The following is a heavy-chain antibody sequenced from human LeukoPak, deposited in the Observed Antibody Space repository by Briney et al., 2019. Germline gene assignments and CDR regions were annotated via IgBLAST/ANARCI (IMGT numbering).Heavy chain of an antibody. CDR2: ISYDGRNK. D-gene: IGHD2-21*02. V-gene: IGHV3-30*04. CDR1: GFTFSSHA. J-gene: IGHJ3*01. CDR3: ARSACDPLAFDV. Sequence: GRSLSFSWAASGFTFSSHAMHWVRQAPGKGLEWVAVISYDGRNKDYGDSMKARFTISRHNSNNTLYLQVNSLRAEDTSVFFCARSACDPLAFDVWGQGTMVTVSS.